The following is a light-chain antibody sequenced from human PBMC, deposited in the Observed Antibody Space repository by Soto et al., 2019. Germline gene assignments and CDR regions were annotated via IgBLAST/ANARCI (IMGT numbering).Light chain of an antibody. CDR2: GAS. V-gene: IGKV3-20*01. J-gene: IGKJ4*01. CDR3: QQYGSSPPLT. Sequence: DIVLTQSPGTLSSSPGERATLSCRASQSVSSSYLAWYQQKLAQPPRLLIYGASSRATGVPDRFSGSGSGTDFTLTISRLEPEDVAVYYCQQYGSSPPLTFGGGTKVEIK. CDR1: QSVSSSY.